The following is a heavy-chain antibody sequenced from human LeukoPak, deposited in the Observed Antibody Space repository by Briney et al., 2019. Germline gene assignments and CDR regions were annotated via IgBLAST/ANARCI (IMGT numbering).Heavy chain of an antibody. CDR1: GFTFSDFW. CDR3: ARGPYYGSGSYFDY. J-gene: IGHJ4*02. Sequence: GGSLRLSCAGSGFTFSDFWMTWVRQTPGKGLEWVANIKEDGTEKNLVDSVKGRFTISRDNAKNSLYLQMNSLRAEDTAVYYCARGPYYGSGSYFDYWGQGTLVTVSS. V-gene: IGHV3-7*01. D-gene: IGHD3-10*01. CDR2: IKEDGTEK.